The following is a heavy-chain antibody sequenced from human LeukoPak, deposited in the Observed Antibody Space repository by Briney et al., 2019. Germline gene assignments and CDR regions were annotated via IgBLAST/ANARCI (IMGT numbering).Heavy chain of an antibody. CDR2: IIPIFGTA. CDR3: ARVRYYYNSFEAFDI. D-gene: IGHD3-10*01. Sequence: GASVKVSCKASGGTFSSYAISWVRQAPGQGLEWMGGIIPIFGTANYAQKFQGRVAITADESTSTAYLELSRLRSEDTAVYYCARVRYYYNSFEAFDIWGQGTMVTVSS. V-gene: IGHV1-69*13. CDR1: GGTFSSYA. J-gene: IGHJ3*02.